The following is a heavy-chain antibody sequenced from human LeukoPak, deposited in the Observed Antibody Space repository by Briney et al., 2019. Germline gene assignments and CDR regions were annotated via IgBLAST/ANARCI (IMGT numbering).Heavy chain of an antibody. D-gene: IGHD5-12*01. CDR2: LSGSGDDT. V-gene: IGHV3-23*01. Sequence: PGGSLRLSCAASGFTFTSYAMSWVRQAPGKGLEWVSGLSGSGDDTHYAASVKGRFTVSRDNSENMLYLQINNLSAEDTGTYYCVRDEDLYSPTWYLFEDWGQGTLVTVSS. J-gene: IGHJ4*02. CDR1: GFTFTSYA. CDR3: VRDEDLYSPTWYLFED.